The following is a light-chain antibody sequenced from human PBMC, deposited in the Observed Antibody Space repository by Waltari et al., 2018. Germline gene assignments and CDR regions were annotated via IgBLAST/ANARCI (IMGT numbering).Light chain of an antibody. CDR2: RAS. CDR3: QQYNYWPPWT. Sequence: LMTQSPPTLSVSPGDRATLSCRASQSVGSNVAWYQQRPGQAPRLLISRASARATDIPARFSGSGSGTDFNLAISSVESEDVAVYYCQQYNYWPPWTFGQGTKVEI. J-gene: IGKJ1*01. V-gene: IGKV3-15*01. CDR1: QSVGSN.